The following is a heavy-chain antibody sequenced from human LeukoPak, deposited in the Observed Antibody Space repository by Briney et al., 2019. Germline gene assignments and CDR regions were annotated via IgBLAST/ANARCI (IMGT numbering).Heavy chain of an antibody. CDR3: ARDPDSSSWKFDP. CDR2: INPNSGGT. V-gene: IGHV1-2*02. CDR1: GYTFTSYY. Sequence: ASVKVSCKASGYTFTSYYMHWVRQAPGQGLEWMGWINPNSGGTNYAQKFQGRVTMTRDTSISTAYMELSRLRSDDTAVYYCARDPDSSSWKFDPWGQGTLVTVSS. J-gene: IGHJ5*02. D-gene: IGHD6-13*01.